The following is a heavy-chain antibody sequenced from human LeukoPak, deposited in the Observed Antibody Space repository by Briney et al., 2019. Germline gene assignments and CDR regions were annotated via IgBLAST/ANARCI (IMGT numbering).Heavy chain of an antibody. V-gene: IGHV3-43D*04. CDR1: GFTFDDYA. D-gene: IGHD2/OR15-2a*01. J-gene: IGHJ5*02. CDR3: AKDASPLEYDWFDP. CDR2: ISWDGGST. Sequence: GSLRLSCAASGFTFDDYAMHWVRQAPGKGLEWVSLISWDGGSTYYADSVKGRFTISRDNSKNSLYLQMNSLRAEDTALYYCAKDASPLEYDWFDPWGQGTLVTVSS.